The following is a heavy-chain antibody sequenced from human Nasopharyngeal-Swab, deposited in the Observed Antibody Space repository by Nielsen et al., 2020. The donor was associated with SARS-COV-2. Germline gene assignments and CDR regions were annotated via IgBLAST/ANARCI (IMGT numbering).Heavy chain of an antibody. J-gene: IGHJ4*02. CDR2: ISGSGGST. D-gene: IGHD1-1*01. Sequence: GESLKISCAASGFTFSSYAMSWVRQAPGKGLEWVSAISGSGGSTYYADSVKGRFTISRDNSKNTLYLHMNSLRAEDTAVYYCAKPATTGTSYFDYWGQGTLVTVSS. V-gene: IGHV3-23*01. CDR1: GFTFSSYA. CDR3: AKPATTGTSYFDY.